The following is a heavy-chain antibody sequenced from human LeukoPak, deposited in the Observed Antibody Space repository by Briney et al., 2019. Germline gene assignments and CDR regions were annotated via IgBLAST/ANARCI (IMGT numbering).Heavy chain of an antibody. CDR2: TYYRSKWFN. Sequence: SQTLSLTCALSGDRVSSNSAAWNWIRQSPSRGLEWLGRTYYRSKWFNDYAVSVKSRITINPETSKNQFSLQLNSVTPEDTAVYYCARDLLDSFDVWGQGTMVTVSS. CDR3: ARDLLDSFDV. CDR1: GDRVSSNSAA. J-gene: IGHJ3*01. V-gene: IGHV6-1*01.